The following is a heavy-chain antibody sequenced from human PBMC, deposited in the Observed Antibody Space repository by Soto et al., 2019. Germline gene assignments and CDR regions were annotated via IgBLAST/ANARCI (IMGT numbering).Heavy chain of an antibody. CDR1: GFTFSSYG. CDR3: ARGGYYDSSGYPYYYYGMDV. V-gene: IGHV3-33*01. CDR2: IWYDGSNK. J-gene: IGHJ6*02. D-gene: IGHD3-22*01. Sequence: GGSLRLSCAASGFTFSSYGMHWVRQAPGKGLEWVAVIWYDGSNKYYADSVKGRFTISRDNSKNTLYLQMNSLRAEDTAVYYCARGGYYDSSGYPYYYYGMDVWGQGTTVTVSS.